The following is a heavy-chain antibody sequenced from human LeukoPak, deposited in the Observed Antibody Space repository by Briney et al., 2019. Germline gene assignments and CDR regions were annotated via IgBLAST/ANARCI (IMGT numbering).Heavy chain of an antibody. CDR2: IIPIFGTA. CDR3: ARGGSGYDYLYYYYYYMDV. Sequence: SVKVSCKASGGTFSSYAISWVRQAPGQGLEWMGGIIPIFGTANYAQKFQGRVTITADESTSTAYMELSSLRSEDTAVYYCARGGSGYDYLYYYYYYMDVWGKGTTVTISS. J-gene: IGHJ6*03. CDR1: GGTFSSYA. V-gene: IGHV1-69*13. D-gene: IGHD5-12*01.